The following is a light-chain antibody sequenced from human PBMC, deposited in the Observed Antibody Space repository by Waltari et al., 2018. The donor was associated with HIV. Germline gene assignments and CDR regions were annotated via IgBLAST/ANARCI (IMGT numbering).Light chain of an antibody. J-gene: IGKJ1*01. CDR1: QGIGNN. V-gene: IGKV1-17*01. CDR2: SSS. Sequence: SPSSLAASVGDRVNITCRASQGIGNNLAWYQQIPGKAPRRLIYSSSNLQNGVPSRFSGSGSGTEFTLTVTSLQSEDFATYYCLQHHTYPHVFGQGTKVDIK. CDR3: LQHHTYPHV.